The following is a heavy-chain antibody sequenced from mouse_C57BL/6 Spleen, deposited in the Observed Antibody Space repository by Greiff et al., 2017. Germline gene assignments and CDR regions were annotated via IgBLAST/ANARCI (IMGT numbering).Heavy chain of an antibody. Sequence: QVQLQQPGAELVRPGSSVKLSCKASGYTFTSYWMHWVKQRPIQGLEWIGNIDPSDSETHYNQKFKDKATLTVDKSSSTAYMQLSSLTSEDSAVXYCARYDGYPYYYAMDYWGQGTSVTVSS. J-gene: IGHJ4*01. D-gene: IGHD2-2*01. CDR3: ARYDGYPYYYAMDY. CDR2: IDPSDSET. V-gene: IGHV1-52*01. CDR1: GYTFTSYW.